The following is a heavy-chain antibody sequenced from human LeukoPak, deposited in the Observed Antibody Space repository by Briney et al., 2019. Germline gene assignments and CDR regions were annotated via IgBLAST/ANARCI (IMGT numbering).Heavy chain of an antibody. CDR3: ARGIESYVDYGY. V-gene: IGHV4-59*01. J-gene: IGHJ4*02. Sequence: SETLSLTCTVSGGSISGSYWSWIRQPPGKGLEWIAYMYNSGSTNYNPSLKSRVTISIDTSKNQFSLKLSSLTAADTAIYYCARGIESYVDYGYCVQGMLVTVSS. CDR1: GGSISGSY. CDR2: MYNSGST. D-gene: IGHD4-17*01.